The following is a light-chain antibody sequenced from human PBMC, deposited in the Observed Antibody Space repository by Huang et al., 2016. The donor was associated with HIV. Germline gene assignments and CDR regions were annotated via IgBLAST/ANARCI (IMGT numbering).Light chain of an antibody. CDR3: QQQWT. Sequence: DIQMTQSPSTLSAFVGDRVTITCRTCHRISSWLAWYQQKPGKAPNLLISKASNLESGVPSRFSGNGSGTEFTLTISGLQPDDLATYYCQQQWTFGQGTKVEI. CDR1: HRISSW. J-gene: IGKJ1*01. CDR2: KAS. V-gene: IGKV1-5*03.